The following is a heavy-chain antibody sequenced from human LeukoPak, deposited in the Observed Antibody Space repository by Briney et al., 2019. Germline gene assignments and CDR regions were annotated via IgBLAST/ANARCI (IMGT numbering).Heavy chain of an antibody. CDR2: INTNTGNP. CDR1: GYTFTSYV. CDR3: ARPELRWSAYYYMDV. Sequence: ASVKVSCKASGYTFTSYVMNWVRQAPGQGLEWMGWINTNTGNPTYAQGFTGRFVFSLDTSVSMAYLQINTLKAEDTAVYYCARPELRWSAYYYMDVWGKGTTVTVSS. V-gene: IGHV7-4-1*04. J-gene: IGHJ6*03. D-gene: IGHD4-23*01.